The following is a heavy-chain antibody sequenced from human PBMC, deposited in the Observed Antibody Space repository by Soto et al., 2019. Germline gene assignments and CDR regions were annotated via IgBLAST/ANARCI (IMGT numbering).Heavy chain of an antibody. J-gene: IGHJ4*02. CDR2: ISWNSGSI. CDR1: GFSFRSYS. D-gene: IGHD3-3*01. CDR3: AKVRHYDFWSGYLDY. V-gene: IGHV3-9*01. Sequence: GGSLRLSCAASGFSFRSYSMTWVRQAPGKGLEWVSGISWNSGSIGYADSVKGRFTISRDNAKNSLYLQMNSLRAEDTALYYCAKVRHYDFWSGYLDYWGQGTLVTVSS.